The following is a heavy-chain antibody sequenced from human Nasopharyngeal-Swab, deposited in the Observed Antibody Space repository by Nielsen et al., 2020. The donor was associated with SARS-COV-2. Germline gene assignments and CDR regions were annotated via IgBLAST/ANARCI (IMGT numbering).Heavy chain of an antibody. J-gene: IGHJ6*02. V-gene: IGHV3-21*01. D-gene: IGHD3-3*01. CDR3: ARDYDFWSGYYNYYYGMDV. CDR2: ISSSSYI. CDR1: GLTFSSYS. Sequence: GESLKISCAASGLTFSSYSMNWVRQAPGKGLEWVSSISSSSYIYYADSVKGRFTISRDNAKNSLYLQMNSLRAEDTAVYYCARDYDFWSGYYNYYYGMDVWGQGTTVTVSS.